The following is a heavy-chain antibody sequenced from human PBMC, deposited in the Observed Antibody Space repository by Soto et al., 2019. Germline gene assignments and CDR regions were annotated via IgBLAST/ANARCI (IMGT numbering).Heavy chain of an antibody. CDR1: GGSISSGGYY. CDR3: VRTYGDYYYYYMDV. J-gene: IGHJ6*03. Sequence: QVQLQESGPGLVKPSQTLSLTCTVSGGSISSGGYYWSWIRQHPGKGLEWIWYIYYSGSTYYNASLKSRVTISVDTSKNQFSLKLSSVTAADTAVYYCVRTYGDYYYYYMDVWGKGTTVTVSS. D-gene: IGHD4-17*01. V-gene: IGHV4-31*03. CDR2: IYYSGST.